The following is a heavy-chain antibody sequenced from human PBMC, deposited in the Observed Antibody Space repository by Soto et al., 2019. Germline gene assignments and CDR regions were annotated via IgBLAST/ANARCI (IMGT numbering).Heavy chain of an antibody. V-gene: IGHV3-15*07. D-gene: IGHD5-12*01. CDR3: STQGRTINDFALSFDY. J-gene: IGHJ4*02. CDR1: GFTRSNAW. CDR2: IKSKADGGST. Sequence: PGRSLTLSCAALGFTRSNAWMNWVSKAPGKGLEWVGRIKSKADGGSTELAAPVKGRFTISRDDSKNTLYLQMNSLKTEDTAVYYCSTQGRTINDFALSFDYWGQGTLVTVSS.